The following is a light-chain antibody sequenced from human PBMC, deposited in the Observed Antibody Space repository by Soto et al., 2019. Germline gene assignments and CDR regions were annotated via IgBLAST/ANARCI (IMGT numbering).Light chain of an antibody. CDR3: QQYGSSLPVT. Sequence: ETVLTQSPGTLSLSPGERATLSCRASESISSSYLAWYQQKPGQAPRLLIYGASSGATGIPDRFSGSGSGTDFTLTISRLEPEEFAVYYCQQYGSSLPVTVGVGTKVEIK. V-gene: IGKV3-20*01. CDR2: GAS. J-gene: IGKJ4*01. CDR1: ESISSSY.